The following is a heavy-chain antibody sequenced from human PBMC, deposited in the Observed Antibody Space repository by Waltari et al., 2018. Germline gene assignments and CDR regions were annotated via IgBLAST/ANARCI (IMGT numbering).Heavy chain of an antibody. D-gene: IGHD3-22*01. CDR3: AKDQSYYDSSGYLDF. CDR2: LSAAGDST. J-gene: IGHJ4*02. V-gene: IGHV3-23*01. CDR1: GFTFANYA. Sequence: EVQLLESGGGLIQPGGSLRLSCAASGFTFANYAMNWVRQAPGKGLELVSALSAAGDSTYYADSVKGRFTISRDNSKNTLHLQMNNLRGEDTAIYYCAKDQSYYDSSGYLDFWGQGTLVSVSS.